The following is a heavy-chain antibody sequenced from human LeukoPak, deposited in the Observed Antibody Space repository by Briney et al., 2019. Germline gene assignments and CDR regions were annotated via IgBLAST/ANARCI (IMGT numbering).Heavy chain of an antibody. V-gene: IGHV7-4-1*02. CDR3: ARGRGAVAGTGNTYYFDY. D-gene: IGHD6-19*01. J-gene: IGHJ4*02. Sequence: ASVKVSCTASGYTFTTYAMNWVRQGPGQGLEWMGWINTNTGNPTYAQGFTGRFVFSLDTSVSTAYLQVSSLKAEDTAVYYCARGRGAVAGTGNTYYFDYWGQGTLATVSS. CDR2: INTNTGNP. CDR1: GYTFTTYA.